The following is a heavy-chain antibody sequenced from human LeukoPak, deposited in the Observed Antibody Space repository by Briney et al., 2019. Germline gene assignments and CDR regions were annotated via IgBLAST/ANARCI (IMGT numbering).Heavy chain of an antibody. Sequence: GGSLRLSCAASGFTVSSNYMSWVRQAPGKGLEWVSVIYSGGSTYYADSVKGRFTISRDNSKNTLYLQMNSLRAEDTAVYYCARDLSHYDYVWGSYRDYGMDVWGQGTTVTVSS. J-gene: IGHJ6*02. CDR3: ARDLSHYDYVWGSYRDYGMDV. CDR2: IYSGGST. D-gene: IGHD3-16*02. CDR1: GFTVSSNY. V-gene: IGHV3-53*01.